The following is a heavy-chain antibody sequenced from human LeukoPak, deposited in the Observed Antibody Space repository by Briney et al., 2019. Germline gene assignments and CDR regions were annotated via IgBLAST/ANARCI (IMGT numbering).Heavy chain of an antibody. CDR2: IYYGGST. J-gene: IGHJ4*02. CDR3: AREYGDFFDY. Sequence: PSETLSLTCIVSGGSTSSSSHYWGWVRHPPGKGLEWIGSIYYGGSTYYNPSLKSRVTISVDTSKNQFSLKLSSVTAADTAVYYCAREYGDFFDYWGQGILVTVSS. D-gene: IGHD4-17*01. V-gene: IGHV4-39*07. CDR1: GGSTSSSSHY.